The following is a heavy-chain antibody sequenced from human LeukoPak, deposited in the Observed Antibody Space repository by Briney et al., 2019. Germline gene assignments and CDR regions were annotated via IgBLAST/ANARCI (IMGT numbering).Heavy chain of an antibody. D-gene: IGHD5-24*01. CDR2: INHSGST. CDR3: AREGRDGSRYYFDY. V-gene: IGHV4-34*01. Sequence: SETLSLTCAVYGGSFSGYYWNWIRQPPGKGLEWIGEINHSGSTDYNPSLKSRVSISVDTSKNQFSLKLNSVTAADTAVYYCAREGRDGSRYYFDYWSQGTLVTVSS. J-gene: IGHJ4*02. CDR1: GGSFSGYY.